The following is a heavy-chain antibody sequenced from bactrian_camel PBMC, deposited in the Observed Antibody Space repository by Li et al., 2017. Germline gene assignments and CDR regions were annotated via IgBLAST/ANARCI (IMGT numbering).Heavy chain of an antibody. D-gene: IGHD1*01. CDR3: VGDAWTW. V-gene: IGHV3S10*01. Sequence: VQLVESGGGLVQPGGSLTLSCVASGFTFGHYYMNWVRQAPGKGLEWVSSIYSAGTTFYADSVKGRFTISKDTAENTVYLQMDNLNSDDTALYYCVGDAWTWWGQGTQVTVS. CDR2: IYSAGTT. CDR1: GFTFGHYY. J-gene: IGHJ4*01.